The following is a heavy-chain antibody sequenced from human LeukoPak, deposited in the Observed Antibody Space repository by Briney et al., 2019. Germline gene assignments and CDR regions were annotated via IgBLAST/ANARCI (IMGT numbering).Heavy chain of an antibody. D-gene: IGHD6-6*01. CDR3: ARFEYSSSSGWYFDL. V-gene: IGHV3-7*01. J-gene: IGHJ2*01. Sequence: PGGSLRLSCAASGFTFSSYWMSWVRQAPGKGLEWVANIKQDGSEKYYVDSVKGRFTISRDNAKNSLYLQMNSLGAEDTAVYYCARFEYSSSSGWYFDLWGRGTLVTVSS. CDR2: IKQDGSEK. CDR1: GFTFSSYW.